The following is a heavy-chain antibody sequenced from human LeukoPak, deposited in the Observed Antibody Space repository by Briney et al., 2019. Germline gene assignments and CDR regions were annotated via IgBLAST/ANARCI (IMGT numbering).Heavy chain of an antibody. CDR1: GFTFDDYA. J-gene: IGHJ6*02. CDR3: AKDIYSSSPYGMDV. D-gene: IGHD6-13*01. V-gene: IGHV3-9*01. CDR2: ISWNSGSI. Sequence: GGSLRLSCAASGFTFDDYAMHWVRQPPGQGLEWVSGISWNSGSIGYADSVKGRFTISRDNAKNSLYLQMNSLRAEDTALYYCAKDIYSSSPYGMDVWGQGTTVTVSS.